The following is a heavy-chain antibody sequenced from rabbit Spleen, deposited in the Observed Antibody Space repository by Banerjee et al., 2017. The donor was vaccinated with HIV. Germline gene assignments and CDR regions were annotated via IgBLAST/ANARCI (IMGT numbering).Heavy chain of an antibody. CDR1: GFSFSNKAV. J-gene: IGHJ4*01. CDR2: INIVTGKS. V-gene: IGHV1S40*01. D-gene: IGHD6-1*01. Sequence: QSLEESGGGLVQPEGSLTLTCTASGFSFSNKAVMCWVRQAPGKGLEWIACINIVTGKSVYASWAKGRFTMSRTSSTTVTLQMTSLTAADTATYFCVREAGYAGYGDGNLWGPGTLVTVS. CDR3: VREAGYAGYGDGNL.